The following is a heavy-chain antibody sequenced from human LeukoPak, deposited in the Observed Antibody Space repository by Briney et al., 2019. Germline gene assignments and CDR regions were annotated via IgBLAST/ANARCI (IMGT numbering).Heavy chain of an antibody. J-gene: IGHJ3*02. CDR2: VYHSGDA. CDR3: ARAYFWSGYQTFGAFDI. V-gene: IGHV4/OR15-8*01. D-gene: IGHD3-3*01. CDR1: GDSISNNNW. Sequence: SETLSLTCVVFGDSISNNNWWSWVRQSPGKGLEWIGEVYHSGDANYNPSLKSRVTMSVDKSKNQFSLKLSSVTAADTAVYYCARAYFWSGYQTFGAFDIWGQGTMVTVSS.